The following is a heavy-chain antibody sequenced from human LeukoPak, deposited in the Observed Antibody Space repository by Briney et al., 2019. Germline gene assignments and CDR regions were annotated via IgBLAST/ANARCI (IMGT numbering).Heavy chain of an antibody. D-gene: IGHD6-13*01. V-gene: IGHV4-34*01. J-gene: IGHJ4*02. CDR3: ARGRNIAAAGDTTFDY. Sequence: SETLSLTCAVYGGSFSGYYWSWIRQPPGKGLEWLGEINHSGSTNYNPSLKSRVTISVDTSKNQFSLKLSSVTAADTAVYYCARGRNIAAAGDTTFDYWGQGTLVTVSS. CDR2: INHSGST. CDR1: GGSFSGYY.